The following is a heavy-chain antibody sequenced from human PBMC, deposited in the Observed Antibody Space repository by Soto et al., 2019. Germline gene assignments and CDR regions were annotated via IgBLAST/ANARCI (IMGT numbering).Heavy chain of an antibody. CDR2: IYPGDSDT. CDR1: GYSFTSYW. D-gene: IGHD2-2*01. J-gene: IGHJ6*02. V-gene: IGHV5-51*01. CDR3: ARLFVVVPAAIFNYGMDV. Sequence: GESLKISCKGSGYSFTSYWIGWVRQMPGKGLEWMGIIYPGDSDTRYSPSFQGQVTISADKSISTAYLQWSSLKASDTATYYCARLFVVVPAAIFNYGMDVWDQGTTVTVSS.